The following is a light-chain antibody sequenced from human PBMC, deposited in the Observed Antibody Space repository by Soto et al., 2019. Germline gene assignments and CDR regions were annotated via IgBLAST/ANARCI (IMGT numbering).Light chain of an antibody. CDR1: SSDVGGYNY. J-gene: IGLJ2*01. V-gene: IGLV2-14*01. Sequence: QSALTQPASVSGSPGQSITISCTGTSSDVGGYNYVSWYQQHPGKAPKLMIYDVSNRPSGVSNRYSCSKSGNTASLTISGLQTDDETDYYCSSYTGTSTYVVFGGGTKLTVL. CDR2: DVS. CDR3: SSYTGTSTYVV.